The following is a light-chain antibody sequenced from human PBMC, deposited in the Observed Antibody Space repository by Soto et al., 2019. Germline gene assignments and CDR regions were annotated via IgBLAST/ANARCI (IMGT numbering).Light chain of an antibody. CDR3: QQLNSYLLT. V-gene: IGKV1-9*01. CDR1: QGISSY. Sequence: DIELTQSPSFLSSCVGHIGTITCEASQGISSYLAWYQQKPGKAPKLLIYAASTLQSGVPSRFSGSGSGTEFTLTISSLQPEDFATYYCQQLNSYLLTFGGGTKVDIK. CDR2: AAS. J-gene: IGKJ4*01.